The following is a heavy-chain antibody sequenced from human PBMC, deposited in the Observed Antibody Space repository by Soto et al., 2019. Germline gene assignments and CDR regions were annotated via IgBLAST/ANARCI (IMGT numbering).Heavy chain of an antibody. Sequence: SVKLSCTASGFTFTISAVQWVRQARGQRLEWIGWIVVGSGNTNYAQKFQERVTITRDMSTSTAYMELSSLRSEDTAVYYCAANSYYYDSSGYSLSQDYYYGMDVWGQGTTVTVSS. CDR1: GFTFTISA. CDR3: AANSYYYDSSGYSLSQDYYYGMDV. V-gene: IGHV1-58*01. J-gene: IGHJ6*02. CDR2: IVVGSGNT. D-gene: IGHD3-22*01.